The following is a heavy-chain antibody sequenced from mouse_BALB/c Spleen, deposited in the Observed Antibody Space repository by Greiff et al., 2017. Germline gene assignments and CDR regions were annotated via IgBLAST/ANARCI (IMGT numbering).Heavy chain of an antibody. CDR2: ISYDGSN. Sequence: ESGPGLVKPSQSLSLTCSVTGYSITSCYYWSWIRQFPGNLLGWVGYISYDGSNNYNPSLKNRISITRDTSKNQFFLKLNSVTTEDTATSYCARDPSPRGSGYCDFDVWGAGTTVTVSS. V-gene: IGHV3-6*02. CDR1: GYSITSCYY. CDR3: ARDPSPRGSGYCDFDV. D-gene: IGHD1-1*01. J-gene: IGHJ1*01.